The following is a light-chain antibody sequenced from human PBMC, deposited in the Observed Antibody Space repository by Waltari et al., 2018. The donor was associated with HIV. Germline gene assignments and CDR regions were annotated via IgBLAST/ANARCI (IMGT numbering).Light chain of an antibody. CDR3: VAWDDSLRGVV. J-gene: IGLJ2*01. Sequence: SVLTQPPSASGTPGQRVTISCSGSTSNIGSNDVFWYQHLPGAAPKLLIHRNNQRTAGVPDRFSGSTAGTSASLAISGLRSEDEADYYCVAWDDSLRGVVFGGGTKVAAL. V-gene: IGLV1-47*01. CDR2: RNN. CDR1: TSNIGSND.